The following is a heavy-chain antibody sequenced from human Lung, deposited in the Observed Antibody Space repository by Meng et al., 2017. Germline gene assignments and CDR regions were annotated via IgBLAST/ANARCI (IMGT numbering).Heavy chain of an antibody. CDR3: ARDPTEVGAFDY. Sequence: QVQLVQSGAEVKNPGASLRVSCKASGYSFTSHWMHWVRQAPGQRLEWMGWITANGYTKYSQKFQGRVTITSETSANTAYIEVSSLRSEDTAVYYCARDPTEVGAFDYWGQGTLVTVSS. V-gene: IGHV1-3*01. J-gene: IGHJ4*02. D-gene: IGHD1-26*01. CDR1: GYSFTSHW. CDR2: ITANGYT.